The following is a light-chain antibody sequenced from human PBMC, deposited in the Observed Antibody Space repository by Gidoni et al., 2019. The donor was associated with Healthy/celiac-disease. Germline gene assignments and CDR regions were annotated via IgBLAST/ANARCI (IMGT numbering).Light chain of an antibody. CDR3: SSYTSSSKQV. CDR1: SSDVGGYNY. CDR2: DVS. J-gene: IGLJ1*01. Sequence: QSALTQPASVSGSPGQSITISCPGTSSDVGGYNYVSWYQHHPGKAPKLMIYDVSNRPSGVSNRFSGSKSGNTASLTISGLQAEDEADYYCSSYTSSSKQVFGTGTKVTVL. V-gene: IGLV2-14*03.